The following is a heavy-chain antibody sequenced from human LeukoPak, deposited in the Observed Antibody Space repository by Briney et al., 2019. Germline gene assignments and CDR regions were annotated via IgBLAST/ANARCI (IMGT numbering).Heavy chain of an antibody. Sequence: GGSLRLSCAASGFTFSSYAMSWVRQAPGKGLEWVSSISGSGNRTYYADSVKGRFTISRDNSKNTLFLQMNSLRAEDTAVYYCARAVAGYFDYWGQGTLVTVSS. CDR1: GFTFSSYA. V-gene: IGHV3-23*01. CDR2: ISGSGNRT. J-gene: IGHJ4*02. D-gene: IGHD6-19*01. CDR3: ARAVAGYFDY.